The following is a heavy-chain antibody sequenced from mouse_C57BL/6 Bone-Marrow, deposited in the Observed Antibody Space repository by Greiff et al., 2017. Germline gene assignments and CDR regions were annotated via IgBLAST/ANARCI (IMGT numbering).Heavy chain of an antibody. CDR2: IDPANGDT. CDR1: GFHIKDDY. V-gene: IGHV14-4*01. D-gene: IGHD1-1*01. CDR3: TIYYYGGCAY. J-gene: IGHJ3*01. Sequence: EVQLQQSGAELVRPGASVKLSCTASGFHIKDDYMHWVKQRPEQGLEWIGWIDPANGDTESASKFQGTATITADTSSNTAYLQLSSLTSEDTAVYYCTIYYYGGCAYWGQGTLVTVSA.